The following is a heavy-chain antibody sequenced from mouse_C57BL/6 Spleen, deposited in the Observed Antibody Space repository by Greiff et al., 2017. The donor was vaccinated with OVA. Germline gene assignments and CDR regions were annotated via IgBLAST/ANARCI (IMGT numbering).Heavy chain of an antibody. V-gene: IGHV5-17*01. CDR1: GFTFSDYG. CDR2: ISSGSSTI. J-gene: IGHJ3*01. CDR3: ARLGDLAY. Sequence: EVQLVESGGGLVKPGGSLKLSCAASGFTFSDYGMHWVRQAPEKGLEWVAYISSGSSTIYYADTVKGRFTISRDNAKNTLFLQMTSLRSEDTAMYYCARLGDLAYWGQGTLVTVSA.